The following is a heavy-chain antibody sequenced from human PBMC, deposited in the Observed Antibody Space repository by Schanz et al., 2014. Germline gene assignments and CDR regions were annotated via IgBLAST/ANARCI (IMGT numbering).Heavy chain of an antibody. CDR2: INQSGDT. J-gene: IGHJ4*02. D-gene: IGHD2-2*01. Sequence: QVQLQQWGAGLLKPSETLSLTCAVSGGSFSGYYWSWIRQPPDTGLEWIGEINQSGDTNYNPSLKSRFPIPVDTSNTQFSLKLRSVTAADTAVYYCARLYCSTPGCYVSPNGFAKDYWGQGTLVTVSS. V-gene: IGHV4-34*01. CDR3: ARLYCSTPGCYVSPNGFAKDY. CDR1: GGSFSGYY.